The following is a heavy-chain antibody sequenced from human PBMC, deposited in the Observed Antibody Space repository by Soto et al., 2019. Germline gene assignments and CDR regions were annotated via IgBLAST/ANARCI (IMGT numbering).Heavy chain of an antibody. CDR3: ASGYYGDYPRSSWFDP. Sequence: SETLSLTCTVSGGSISSSSYYWGWIRQPPGKGLEWIGSIYYSGSTYYNPSLKSRVTISVDTSKNQFSLKLSPVTAADTAVYYCASGYYGDYPRSSWFDPWGQGTLVTVSS. D-gene: IGHD4-17*01. J-gene: IGHJ5*02. V-gene: IGHV4-39*01. CDR2: IYYSGST. CDR1: GGSISSSSYY.